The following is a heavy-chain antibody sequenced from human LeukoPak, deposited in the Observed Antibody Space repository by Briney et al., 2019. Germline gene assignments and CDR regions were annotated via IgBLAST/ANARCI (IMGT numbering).Heavy chain of an antibody. J-gene: IGHJ6*03. CDR3: ARDGTYYDFWSGHYMDV. D-gene: IGHD3-3*01. V-gene: IGHV3-33*01. CDR1: GFTFSSYG. CDR2: IWYDGSNK. Sequence: GGSLRLSCAASGFTFSSYGMHWVRQAPGKGLEWVAVIWYDGSNKYYADSVKGRFTISRDNSKSTLYLQMNSLRAEDTAVYYCARDGTYYDFWSGHYMDVWGKGTTVTVSS.